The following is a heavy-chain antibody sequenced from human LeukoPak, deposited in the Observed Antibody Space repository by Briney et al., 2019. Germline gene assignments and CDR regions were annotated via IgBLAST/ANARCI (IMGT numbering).Heavy chain of an antibody. D-gene: IGHD3-10*01. CDR1: GFTFTNYG. Sequence: PGGSLRLSCVASGFTFTNYGMHWVRQAPGKGLEWVAFIRSDGSKNYYGDSVRGRSTISRDTSKNTLYLQMNTLRPEDTAVYYCTKASGRNLYGMDVWGQGTTVIVSS. V-gene: IGHV3-30*02. CDR3: TKASGRNLYGMDV. CDR2: IRSDGSKN. J-gene: IGHJ6*02.